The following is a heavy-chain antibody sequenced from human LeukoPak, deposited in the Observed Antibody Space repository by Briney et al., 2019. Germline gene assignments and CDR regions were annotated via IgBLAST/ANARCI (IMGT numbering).Heavy chain of an antibody. Sequence: GGSLRLSCAASGFTFSSYAMHWVRQAPGKGLEWVAFIRYDGSNKYYADSVKGRFTISRDNSKNTLYLQMNSLRAEDTAVYYCAKDQILEQYFDYWGQGTLVTVSS. D-gene: IGHD3-3*01. CDR1: GFTFSSYA. J-gene: IGHJ4*02. CDR2: IRYDGSNK. CDR3: AKDQILEQYFDY. V-gene: IGHV3-30*02.